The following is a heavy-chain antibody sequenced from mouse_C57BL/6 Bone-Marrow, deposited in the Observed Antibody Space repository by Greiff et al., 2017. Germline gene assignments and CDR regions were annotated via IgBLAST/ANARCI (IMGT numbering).Heavy chain of an antibody. V-gene: IGHV1-82*01. CDR2: IYPGDGDT. J-gene: IGHJ4*01. CDR3: ARGGDY. CDR1: GYAFSSSW. Sequence: QVQLQQSGPELVKPGASVKISCKASGYAFSSSWLNWVKQRPGKGLEWIGRIYPGDGDTNYNGKFKGKATLTADKSSSTAYMQLSSLTSEDSAVYFCARGGDYWGQGTSVTVSS.